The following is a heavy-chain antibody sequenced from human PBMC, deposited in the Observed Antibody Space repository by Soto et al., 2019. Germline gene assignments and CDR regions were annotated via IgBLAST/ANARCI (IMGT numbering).Heavy chain of an antibody. CDR1: GYTFSDYY. J-gene: IGHJ6*03. CDR2: IDTSGTKT. Sequence: PGGSLRLSCAASGYTFSDYYMSWIRQAPGKGLEWISYIDTSGTKTYYADSVKGRFTITRDNSKNSLYLQMNSLRAEDTAVYYCASQGVRGVISYYYYMDVWGKGTTVTVSS. CDR3: ASQGVRGVISYYYYMDV. V-gene: IGHV3-11*01. D-gene: IGHD3-10*01.